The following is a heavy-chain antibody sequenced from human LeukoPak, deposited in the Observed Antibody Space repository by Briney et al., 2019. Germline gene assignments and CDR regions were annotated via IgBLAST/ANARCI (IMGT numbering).Heavy chain of an antibody. V-gene: IGHV3-74*01. D-gene: IGHD3-22*01. CDR3: ARGDPYDSSGYYEDFDY. CDR2: INSDGSST. CDR1: GFNFSSYW. Sequence: TGGALRLSCAASGFNFSSYWMHWVRQAPGKGLVWVSRINSDGSSTSYADSVKGRFTISRDNAKNTLYLQMNSLRAEDTAVYYCARGDPYDSSGYYEDFDYWGQGTLVTVSS. J-gene: IGHJ4*02.